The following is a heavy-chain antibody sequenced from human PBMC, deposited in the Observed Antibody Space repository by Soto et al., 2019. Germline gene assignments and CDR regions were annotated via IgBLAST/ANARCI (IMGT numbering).Heavy chain of an antibody. Sequence: GGSLRLSCVASGLTFSGDSINWVRQAPGKGLEWVSYISGSSKTIHYADSVKGRFTISRDNAKYSVYLQMNSLRDEDMAVYYCARGSYYYDSSGYYHYWGQGTLVTVSS. J-gene: IGHJ4*02. D-gene: IGHD3-22*01. CDR1: GLTFSGDS. CDR2: ISGSSKTI. V-gene: IGHV3-48*02. CDR3: ARGSYYYDSSGYYHY.